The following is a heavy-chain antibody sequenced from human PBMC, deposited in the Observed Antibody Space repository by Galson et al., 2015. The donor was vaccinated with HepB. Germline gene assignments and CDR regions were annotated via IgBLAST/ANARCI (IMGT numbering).Heavy chain of an antibody. D-gene: IGHD1-1*01. V-gene: IGHV4-4*02. CDR2: IYHSGST. CDR1: AGSISSTNW. CDR3: ARYDNWPGYYSGMDV. Sequence: SETLSLTCAVSAGSISSTNWWSWVRQPPGKGLEWIGEIYHSGSTNYNPSLKSRVTISVDKSKNQFSLRLRSVTAADTAIYYCARYDNWPGYYSGMDVWGQGTTVTVSS. J-gene: IGHJ6*02.